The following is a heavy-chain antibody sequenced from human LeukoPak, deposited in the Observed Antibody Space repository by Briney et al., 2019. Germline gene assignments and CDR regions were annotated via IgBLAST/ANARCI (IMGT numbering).Heavy chain of an antibody. CDR2: IYHSGST. CDR1: GYSISSGYY. D-gene: IGHD3-10*01. CDR3: ARVKGGAYYYGSGRPYNHFDP. Sequence: PSETLSLTCTVSGYSISSGYYWGWIRQPPGKGLEWIGSIYHSGSTYYNPSLKSRVTISVDTSKNQFSLKLSSVTAADTAVYYCARVKGGAYYYGSGRPYNHFDPWGQGTLVTVSS. J-gene: IGHJ5*02. V-gene: IGHV4-38-2*02.